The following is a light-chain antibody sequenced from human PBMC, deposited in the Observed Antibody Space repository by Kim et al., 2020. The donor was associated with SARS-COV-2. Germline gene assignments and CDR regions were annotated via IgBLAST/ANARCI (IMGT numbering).Light chain of an antibody. CDR1: CLTSYC. V-gene: IGLV3-19*01. CDR2: GKN. J-gene: IGLJ2*01. CDR3: NSRDSSGNQV. Sequence: VALGQTVRSTGQGDCLTSYCASWYQQKPGQAPVLVIYGKNNRPSGIPDRFSGSSSGNTASLTITGAQAEDEADYYCNSRDSSGNQVFGGGTQLTVL.